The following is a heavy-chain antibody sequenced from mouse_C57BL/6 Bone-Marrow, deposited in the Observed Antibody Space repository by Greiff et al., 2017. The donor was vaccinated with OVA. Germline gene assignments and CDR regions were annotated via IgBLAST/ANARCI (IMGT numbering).Heavy chain of an antibody. Sequence: VKVVESGPELVKPGASVKLSCKASGYAFSSSWMNWVKQRPGKGLEWIGRIYPGDGGTNYNGQFKGKATLTADKSSSTDYMQLSSLTSEDSAVYFCARHEDGYYASYFDYWGQGTTLTVSS. CDR2: IYPGDGGT. J-gene: IGHJ2*01. CDR3: ARHEDGYYASYFDY. CDR1: GYAFSSSW. V-gene: IGHV1-82*01. D-gene: IGHD2-3*01.